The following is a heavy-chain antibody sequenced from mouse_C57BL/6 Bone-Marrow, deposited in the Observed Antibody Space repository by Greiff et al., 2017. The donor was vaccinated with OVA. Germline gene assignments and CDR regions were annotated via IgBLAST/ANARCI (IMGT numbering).Heavy chain of an antibody. CDR3: AREGGALFDY. D-gene: IGHD1-1*02. CDR2: IDTSDSYT. V-gene: IGHV1-69*01. J-gene: IGHJ2*01. CDR1: GYTFTSSW. Sequence: QVQLQQSGAELVMPGASVKLSCKASGYTFTSSWMHWVKQRPGQGLEWIGEIDTSDSYTNYNPTFKGKSTLTVDKSYSTAYMQLSSLTSEDSAVYYCAREGGALFDYWGQGTTLTVSS.